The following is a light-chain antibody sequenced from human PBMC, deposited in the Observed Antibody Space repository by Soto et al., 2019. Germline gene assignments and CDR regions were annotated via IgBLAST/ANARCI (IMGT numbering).Light chain of an antibody. Sequence: QSVLTQPASVSGSPGQSITISCTGTSSDIGAYNFGSWYQHHPGKAPKLMLYDVNIRPSGVSNRFSGSKSGNTASLTISGLQAEYEAAYYCTSLTTSTTMIFGGGTTLTVL. V-gene: IGLV2-14*03. J-gene: IGLJ2*01. CDR3: TSLTTSTTMI. CDR2: DVN. CDR1: SSDIGAYNF.